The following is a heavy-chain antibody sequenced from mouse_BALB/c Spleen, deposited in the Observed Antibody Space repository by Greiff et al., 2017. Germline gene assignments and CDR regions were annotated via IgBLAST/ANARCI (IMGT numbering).Heavy chain of an antibody. V-gene: IGHV2-9*02. Sequence: QVQLKQSGPGLVAPSQSLSITCTVSGFSLTSYGVHWVRQPPGKGLEWLGVIWAGGSTNYNSALMSRLSISKDNSKSQVFLKMNSLQTDDTAMYYCARDDGYYDWFAYWGQGTLVTVSA. J-gene: IGHJ3*01. CDR2: IWAGGST. CDR3: ARDDGYYDWFAY. D-gene: IGHD2-3*01. CDR1: GFSLTSYG.